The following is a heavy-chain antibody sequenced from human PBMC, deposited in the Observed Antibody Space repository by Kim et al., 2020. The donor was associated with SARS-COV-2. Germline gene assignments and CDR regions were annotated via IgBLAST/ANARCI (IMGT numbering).Heavy chain of an antibody. CDR2: ISGSGGST. V-gene: IGHV3-23*01. CDR1: GFTFSSYA. Sequence: GGSLRLSCAASGFTFSSYAMSWVRQAPGTGLEWVSAISGSGGSTFYADSVKGRFTISRDNSKNTLYLQMNSLRAEDTAVYYCAKDSSMVTGYSSSWYVNYFDYWGQGTLVTVSS. CDR3: AKDSSMVTGYSSSWYVNYFDY. D-gene: IGHD6-13*01. J-gene: IGHJ4*02.